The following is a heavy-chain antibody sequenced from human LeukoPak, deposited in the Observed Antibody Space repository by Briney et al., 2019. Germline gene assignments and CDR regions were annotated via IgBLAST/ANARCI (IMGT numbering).Heavy chain of an antibody. CDR1: GFTVSSNY. CDR3: ARALIVVANFDY. V-gene: IGHV3-53*01. CDR2: IYSGGST. Sequence: GGSLRLSCAASGFTVSSNYMSWVRQAPGKGLEWVSVIYSGGSTYYADSVKGRFTISRDNSKNTLYLQMNSLRAEDTAVYYCARALIVVANFDYWGQGTLVTVPS. J-gene: IGHJ4*02. D-gene: IGHD3-22*01.